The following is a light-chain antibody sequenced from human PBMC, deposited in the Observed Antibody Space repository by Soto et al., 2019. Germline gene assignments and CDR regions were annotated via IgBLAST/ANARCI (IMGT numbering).Light chain of an antibody. CDR2: DTS. J-gene: IGKJ5*01. CDR3: QQYKNWPPIT. V-gene: IGKV3-15*01. Sequence: EIVRTQSPATLSVSQGERATLSCRASQSVSIKLAWYQEKPCQAPRLLIYDTSTRATGIPARFSGSVSGTEFTPTISSLQSEDFAVYYGQQYKNWPPITFCQGTRLEIK. CDR1: QSVSIK.